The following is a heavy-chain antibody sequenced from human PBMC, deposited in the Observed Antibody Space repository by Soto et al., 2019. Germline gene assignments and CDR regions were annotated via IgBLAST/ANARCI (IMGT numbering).Heavy chain of an antibody. V-gene: IGHV1-69*02. CDR3: ARSYGDSIDY. J-gene: IGHJ4*02. CDR2: IIPILGIA. D-gene: IGHD4-17*01. Sequence: QVQLVQSGAEVKKPGSSVKVSCKASGGTFSSYTISWVRQAPGQGLEWMGRIIPILGIANYAQKFQGRVTITADKPTSTAYMELSSLRSEDTAVYYWARSYGDSIDYWGQGTLVTVSS. CDR1: GGTFSSYT.